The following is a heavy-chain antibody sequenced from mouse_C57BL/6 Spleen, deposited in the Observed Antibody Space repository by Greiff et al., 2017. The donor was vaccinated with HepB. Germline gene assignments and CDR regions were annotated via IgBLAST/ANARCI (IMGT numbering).Heavy chain of an antibody. CDR3: ARSPTTVVALDY. J-gene: IGHJ2*01. CDR1: GYTFTSYW. Sequence: QVQLQQPGAELVRPGTSVKLSCKASGYTFTSYWMHWVKQRPGQGLEWIGVIDPSDSYTNYNQKFKGKATLTVDTSSSTAYMQLSSLTSEDSAVYYCARSPTTVVALDYWGQGTTLTVSS. V-gene: IGHV1-59*01. CDR2: IDPSDSYT. D-gene: IGHD1-1*01.